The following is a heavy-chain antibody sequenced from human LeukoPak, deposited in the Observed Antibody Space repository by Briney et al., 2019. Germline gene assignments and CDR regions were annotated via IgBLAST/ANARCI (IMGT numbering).Heavy chain of an antibody. Sequence: GGSLRLSCVASGFTFSDYAMIWVRQAPGKGSQWVSVISAGGVSLFSGSGSAAYDADSVGGRVSISRDNSKSTLCLQMNSLRAEDTAAYYCAKQLGYCSDGSCYFPYWGQGTLVTVSS. V-gene: IGHV3-23*01. CDR1: GFTFSDYA. CDR3: AKQLGYCSDGSCYFPY. D-gene: IGHD2-15*01. J-gene: IGHJ4*02. CDR2: ISAGGVSLFSGSGSAA.